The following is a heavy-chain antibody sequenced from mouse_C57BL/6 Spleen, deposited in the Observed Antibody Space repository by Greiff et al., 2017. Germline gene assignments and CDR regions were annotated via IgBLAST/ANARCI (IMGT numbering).Heavy chain of an antibody. J-gene: IGHJ3*01. Sequence: EVMLVESEGGLVQPGSSMKLSCTASGFTFSDYYMAWVRQVPEKGLEWVANINYDGSSTYYLDSLKSRFIISRDNAKNILYLQMSSLKSEDTATYYCARDDDGSWFAYWGQGTLVTVSA. D-gene: IGHD2-3*01. CDR1: GFTFSDYY. CDR3: ARDDDGSWFAY. CDR2: INYDGSST. V-gene: IGHV5-16*01.